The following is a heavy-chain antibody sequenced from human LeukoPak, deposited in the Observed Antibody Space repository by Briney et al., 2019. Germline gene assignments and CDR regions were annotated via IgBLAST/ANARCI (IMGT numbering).Heavy chain of an antibody. J-gene: IGHJ5*02. CDR1: GFTFSSYW. D-gene: IGHD3-10*01. Sequence: GGSLRLSCAASGFTFSSYWMSWVRQAPGKGLEWVANIKQDGSEKYYVDSVKGRFTISRDNAKNSLYLQMNSLRAEDTAVYYCAREGGILWFGELLSNAHWFDPWGQGTLVTVSS. CDR3: AREGGILWFGELLSNAHWFDP. V-gene: IGHV3-7*01. CDR2: IKQDGSEK.